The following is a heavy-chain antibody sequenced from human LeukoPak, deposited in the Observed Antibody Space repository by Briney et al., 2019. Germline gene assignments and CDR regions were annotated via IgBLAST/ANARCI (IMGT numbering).Heavy chain of an antibody. J-gene: IGHJ3*02. CDR3: AREARRSSSRPTRDAFDI. CDR2: INPNRGGT. V-gene: IGHV1-2*06. D-gene: IGHD6-13*01. Sequence: GASVTVSCKASGYTFTGYYMHWVRQAPGQGLEWMGRINPNRGGTNYAQKFQGRVTMTRDTSISTAYMELSRLRSDDTAVYYCAREARRSSSRPTRDAFDIWGQGTMVTVSS. CDR1: GYTFTGYY.